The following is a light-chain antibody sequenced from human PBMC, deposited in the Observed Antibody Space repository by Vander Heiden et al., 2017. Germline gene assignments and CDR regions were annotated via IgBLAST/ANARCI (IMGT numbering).Light chain of an antibody. CDR3: QQLTA. CDR2: GAS. V-gene: IGKV3-20*01. J-gene: IGKJ4*01. CDR1: QSVSSSY. Sequence: SQSVSSSYLAWYQQKPGQAPRLLIYGASSRAIGIPDRFSGSGSGTDFTLTISRLEPEDFAVYYCQQLTAFGGGTKVEIK.